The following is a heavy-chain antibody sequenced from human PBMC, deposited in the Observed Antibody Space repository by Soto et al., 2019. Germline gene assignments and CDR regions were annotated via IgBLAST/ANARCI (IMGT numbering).Heavy chain of an antibody. D-gene: IGHD3-10*01. V-gene: IGHV3-53*01. CDR1: WVTVDSNF. CDR3: VKEFRGAFDY. CDR2: IFSGGNT. J-gene: IGHJ4*02. Sequence: GGSLRLSCAVSWVTVDSNFMIWVRQAPGKGLEWVSVIFSGGNTDYADSVKGRFTMPRDISKNTLYLQMNSLRAEDTAVYFCVKEFRGAFDYWGQGTLVTVSS.